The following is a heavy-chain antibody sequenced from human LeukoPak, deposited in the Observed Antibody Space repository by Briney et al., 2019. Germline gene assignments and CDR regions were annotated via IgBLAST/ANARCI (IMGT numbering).Heavy chain of an antibody. CDR1: AYTFTGYY. Sequence: ASMKVSCKASAYTFTGYYLHWVRQAPGQGLEWMGWINPNSGGTNYAQKFQGRVTMTRDTSISTACMELSSLRSDDTAVYYCARVDSSTWDSFDYWGQGTLVTVSS. V-gene: IGHV1-2*02. J-gene: IGHJ4*02. CDR3: ARVDSSTWDSFDY. D-gene: IGHD6-13*01. CDR2: INPNSGGT.